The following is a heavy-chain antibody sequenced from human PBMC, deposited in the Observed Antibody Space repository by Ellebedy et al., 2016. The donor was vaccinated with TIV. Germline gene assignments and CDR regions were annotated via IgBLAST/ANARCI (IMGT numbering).Heavy chain of an antibody. V-gene: IGHV3-74*01. CDR3: ARGMSGSKEDY. Sequence: PGGSLRLSCAASGFTFSSYWMHWARQAPGKGLVWVSRVSGDGSSTSYADSVKGRFTISRENAKNTLYLQMNSLRAEDTAVYYCARGMSGSKEDYWGQGTLVTVSS. CDR1: GFTFSSYW. CDR2: VSGDGSST. D-gene: IGHD1-26*01. J-gene: IGHJ4*02.